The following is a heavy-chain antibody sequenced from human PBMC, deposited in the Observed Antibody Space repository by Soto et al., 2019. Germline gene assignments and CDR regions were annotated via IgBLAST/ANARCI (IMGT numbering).Heavy chain of an antibody. J-gene: IGHJ5*02. CDR2: IYATGNT. V-gene: IGHV4-4*07. D-gene: IGHD1-1*01. CDR3: VRDGTKTLRDWFDP. CDR1: GASISGFY. Sequence: SETLSPTCTVSGASISGFYWSWVRKSAGKGLEWIGRIYATGNTDYNPSNKSGVMMIGDTSKKQFSLKLRSVTAADTAVYYFVRDGTKTLRDWFDPWGQGISVTVSS.